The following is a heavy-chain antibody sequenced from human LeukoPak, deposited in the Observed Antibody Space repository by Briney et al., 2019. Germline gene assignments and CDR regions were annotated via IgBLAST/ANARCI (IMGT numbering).Heavy chain of an antibody. J-gene: IGHJ4*02. CDR2: ISSSSSYI. CDR3: ARVVEAKTTVTIDY. CDR1: GFTFSSNS. Sequence: PGGSLRLSCAASGFTFSSNSMNWVRQASGKGLEWVSSISSSSSYIYYADSVKGRFTISRDNAKDSLYLQMNSLRAEDTAVYYCARVVEAKTTVTIDYWGQGTLVTVSS. V-gene: IGHV3-21*01. D-gene: IGHD4-11*01.